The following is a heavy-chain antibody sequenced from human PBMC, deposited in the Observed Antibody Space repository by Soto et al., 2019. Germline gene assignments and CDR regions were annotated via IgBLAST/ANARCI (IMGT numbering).Heavy chain of an antibody. CDR2: IYYSGST. CDR3: ARADPSGGLQLTAFDY. V-gene: IGHV4-31*03. D-gene: IGHD5-18*01. Sequence: SETLSLTCTVSGGSISSGGYYWSWIRQHPGKGLEWIGYIYYSGSTYYNPSLKSRVTISVDTSKNQFSLKLSSVTAADTAVYYCARADPSGGLQLTAFDYWGQGTLVTVSS. CDR1: GGSISSGGYY. J-gene: IGHJ4*02.